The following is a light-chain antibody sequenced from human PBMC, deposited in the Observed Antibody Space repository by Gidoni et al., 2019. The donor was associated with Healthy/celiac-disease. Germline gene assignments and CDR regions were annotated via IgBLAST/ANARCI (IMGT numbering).Light chain of an antibody. J-gene: IGKJ3*01. CDR1: QGISSW. Sequence: DIHTTHSPPSVSAPVGDRVTLTCRASQGISSWLAWYQQKPGKAPKLLIYAASSLQSGVPSRFSGSGSGTDFTLTISSLQTEDFATYYCQQANSFPCTFGHGTKVEIK. CDR2: AAS. V-gene: IGKV1D-12*01. CDR3: QQANSFPCT.